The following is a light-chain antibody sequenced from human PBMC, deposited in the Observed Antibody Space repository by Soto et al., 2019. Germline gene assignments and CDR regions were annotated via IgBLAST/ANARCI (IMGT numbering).Light chain of an antibody. CDR1: QSVSSSY. CDR3: QQYGSSPFT. V-gene: IGKV3-20*01. CDR2: GAS. Sequence: EIVLTQSPGTLSVSPGDRATLACRASQSVSSSYLAWYQQKPRQAPRLLIYGASSSATGIPDRFSGSGSGTDFTLTISRLEPEDFAVYYCQQYGSSPFTFGQGTKLEIK. J-gene: IGKJ2*01.